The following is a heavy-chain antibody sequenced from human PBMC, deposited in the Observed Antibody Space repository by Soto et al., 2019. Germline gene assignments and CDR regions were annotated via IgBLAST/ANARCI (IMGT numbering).Heavy chain of an antibody. CDR2: INWNSGSI. V-gene: IGHV3-9*01. J-gene: IGHJ6*02. CDR1: GFTFDDYA. Sequence: GGSLRLSCAASGFTFDDYAMHWVRQAPGKGLEWVSGINWNSGSIGYADSVKGRFSISRDNAKNSLYLQMNCLRAEDTALYYCVKDTGGDYYYYGMDVWRQGTTVTVSS. CDR3: VKDTGGDYYYYGMDV. D-gene: IGHD3-16*01.